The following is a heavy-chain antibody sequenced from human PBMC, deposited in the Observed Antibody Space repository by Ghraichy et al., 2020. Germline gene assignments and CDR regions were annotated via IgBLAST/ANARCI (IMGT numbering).Heavy chain of an antibody. CDR1: GGSISPYY. Sequence: SQTLSLTCTVSGGSISPYYWSWIRQPPGKGLEWVGYIYYSGSTNYNPSLKSRVTISLDTSKNQFSLKMGSVTAADAAVYYCARDRMYSSGGQGYYGMDVWGQGTTVTVSS. D-gene: IGHD6-19*01. CDR2: IYYSGST. CDR3: ARDRMYSSGGQGYYGMDV. J-gene: IGHJ6*02. V-gene: IGHV4-59*01.